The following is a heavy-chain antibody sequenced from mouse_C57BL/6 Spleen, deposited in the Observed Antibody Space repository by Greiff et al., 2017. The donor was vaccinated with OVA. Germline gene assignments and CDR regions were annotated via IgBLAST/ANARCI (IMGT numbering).Heavy chain of an antibody. J-gene: IGHJ3*01. CDR1: GYTFTSYW. D-gene: IGHD1-1*01. CDR2: IHPNSGST. V-gene: IGHV1-64*01. Sequence: QVQLQQPGAELVKPGASVKLSCKASGYTFTSYWMHWVKQRPGQGLEWIGMIHPNSGSTNYNEKFKSKATLTVDKSSSTAYMQLSSLTSEDSAVYYCARPYGSSQGFADWGQGTLVTVSA. CDR3: ARPYGSSQGFAD.